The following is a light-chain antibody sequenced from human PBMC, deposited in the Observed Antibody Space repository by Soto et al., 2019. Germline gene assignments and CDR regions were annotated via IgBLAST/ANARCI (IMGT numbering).Light chain of an antibody. Sequence: QSVLTQPPSASGTLGQRVTISCSGSSSNIGSNTVSWYQQLPGTAPELLIYSDDQRPSGVPDRFSGSKSGTSASLAISGLQSEDEADYYCATWDDSLSGYVFGTGTKLTVL. J-gene: IGLJ1*01. CDR2: SDD. V-gene: IGLV1-44*01. CDR1: SSNIGSNT. CDR3: ATWDDSLSGYV.